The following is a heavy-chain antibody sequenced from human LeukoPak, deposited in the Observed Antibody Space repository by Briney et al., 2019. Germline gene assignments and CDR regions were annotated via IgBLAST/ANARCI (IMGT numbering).Heavy chain of an antibody. CDR1: GFTFSSYA. Sequence: PGGSLRLSCAASGFTFSSYAMHWVRQAPGKGLEWVAVISYDGSNKYYADSVKGRFTISRDNAKNSLYLQMNSLRAEDTAVYYCARVEGLEYDSSGYYYTFDYWGQGTLVTVSS. CDR2: ISYDGSNK. CDR3: ARVEGLEYDSSGYYYTFDY. D-gene: IGHD3-22*01. J-gene: IGHJ4*02. V-gene: IGHV3-30-3*01.